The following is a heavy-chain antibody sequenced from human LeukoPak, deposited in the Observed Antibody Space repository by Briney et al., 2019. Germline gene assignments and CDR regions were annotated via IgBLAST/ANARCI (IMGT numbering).Heavy chain of an antibody. Sequence: GGSLRLSCAASGFTFSSYSMNWVRQAPGKGLEWVSYISSSSSTIYYADSVKGRFTISRDNAKNSLYLQMNSLRAEDTAVYYCAKPLGVSYYDSSGYPYYFDYWGQGTLVTVSS. CDR3: AKPLGVSYYDSSGYPYYFDY. CDR1: GFTFSSYS. D-gene: IGHD3-22*01. J-gene: IGHJ4*02. CDR2: ISSSSSTI. V-gene: IGHV3-48*04.